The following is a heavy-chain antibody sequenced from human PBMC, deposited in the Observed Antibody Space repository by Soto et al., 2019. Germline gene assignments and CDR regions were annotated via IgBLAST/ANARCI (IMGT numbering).Heavy chain of an antibody. J-gene: IGHJ5*02. CDR1: GGSISSGGYC. Sequence: SETLSLTCTVSGGSISSGGYCWSWIRQHPGKGLEWIGYIYYSGSTYYNPSLKSRVTISVDTSKNQFSLKLSSVTAADTAVYYCARERPDGARLDPWGQGTLVTVSS. D-gene: IGHD6-6*01. CDR2: IYYSGST. V-gene: IGHV4-30-4*08. CDR3: ARERPDGARLDP.